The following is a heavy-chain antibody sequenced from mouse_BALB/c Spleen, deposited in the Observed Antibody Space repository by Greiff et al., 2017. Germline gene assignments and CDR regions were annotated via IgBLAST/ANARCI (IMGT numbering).Heavy chain of an antibody. J-gene: IGHJ3*01. V-gene: IGHV1S81*02. Sequence: QVQLQQSGAELVKPGASVKLSCKASGYTFTSYWMHWVKQRPGQGLEWIGEINPSNGRTNYNEKFKSKATLTVDKSSSTAYMQLSSLTSEDSAVYYCAFSYYGTFAYWGQGTLVTVSA. CDR3: AFSYYGTFAY. D-gene: IGHD2-10*01. CDR2: INPSNGRT. CDR1: GYTFTSYW.